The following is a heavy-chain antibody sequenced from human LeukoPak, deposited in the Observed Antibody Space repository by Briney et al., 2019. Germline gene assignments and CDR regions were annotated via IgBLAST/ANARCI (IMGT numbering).Heavy chain of an antibody. V-gene: IGHV4-34*01. J-gene: IGHJ4*02. D-gene: IGHD3-9*01. CDR1: GGSISSYY. CDR3: ARAVLRYFDWLLPGSGDFDY. Sequence: PSETLSLTCTVSGGSISSYYWSWIRQPPGKGLEWIGEINHSGSTNYNPSLKSRVTISVDTSKNQFSLKLSSVTAADTAVYYCARAVLRYFDWLLPGSGDFDYWGQGTLVTVSS. CDR2: INHSGST.